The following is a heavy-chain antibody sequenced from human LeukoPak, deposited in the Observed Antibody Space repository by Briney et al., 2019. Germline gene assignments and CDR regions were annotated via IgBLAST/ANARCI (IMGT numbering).Heavy chain of an antibody. CDR1: GGSFSGYY. Sequence: PSETLSLTCALYGGSFSGYYWSWIRQPPGKGLEWIGEINHSGSTNYNPSLKSRVTISVDTSKNQFSLKLSSVTAADTAVYYCASKSGSYTPNDYWGQGTLVTVSS. CDR2: INHSGST. CDR3: ASKSGSYTPNDY. J-gene: IGHJ4*02. D-gene: IGHD1-26*01. V-gene: IGHV4-34*01.